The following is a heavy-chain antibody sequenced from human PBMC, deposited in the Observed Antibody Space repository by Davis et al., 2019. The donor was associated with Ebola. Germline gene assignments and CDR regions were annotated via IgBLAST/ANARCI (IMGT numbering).Heavy chain of an antibody. CDR2: IRSKAYGGTT. CDR3: TRAGDYGIDY. V-gene: IGHV3-49*04. CDR1: GFTFGDYA. D-gene: IGHD4-17*01. Sequence: GESLKISCTASGFTFGDYAMSWVRQAPGKGLEWVGFIRSKAYGGTTEYAASVKGRFTISRDDSKSIAYLQMNSLKTEDTAVYYCTRAGDYGIDYWGQGTLVTVSS. J-gene: IGHJ4*02.